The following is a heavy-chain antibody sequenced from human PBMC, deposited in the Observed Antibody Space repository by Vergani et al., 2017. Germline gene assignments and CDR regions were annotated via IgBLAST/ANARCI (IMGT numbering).Heavy chain of an antibody. CDR3: AREFIVGATTGALGY. CDR1: GFTFSSYA. D-gene: IGHD1-26*01. CDR2: ISGSGGST. J-gene: IGHJ4*02. V-gene: IGHV3-23*01. Sequence: EVQLLESGGGLVQPGGSLRLSCAASGFTFSSYAMSWVRQAPGKGLEWVSAISGSGGSTYYADSVKGRFTISRDNAKNSLYLQMNSLRAEDTAVYYCAREFIVGATTGALGYWGQGTLVTVSS.